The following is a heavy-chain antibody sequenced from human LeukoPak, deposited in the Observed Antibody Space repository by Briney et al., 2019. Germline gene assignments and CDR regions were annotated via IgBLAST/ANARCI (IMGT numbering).Heavy chain of an antibody. D-gene: IGHD4-23*01. J-gene: IGHJ4*02. CDR1: GYSITSGSY. V-gene: IGHV4-38-2*02. Sequence: SETLSLTCTVSGYSITSGSYWGWIRQPPGEGLEWIGSVYYSGSTYYNPSLKSRVTISVDASKNQFSLRLSSVTAADTAVYFCARESRWQKGIFDYWGQGTLVTVSS. CDR2: VYYSGST. CDR3: ARESRWQKGIFDY.